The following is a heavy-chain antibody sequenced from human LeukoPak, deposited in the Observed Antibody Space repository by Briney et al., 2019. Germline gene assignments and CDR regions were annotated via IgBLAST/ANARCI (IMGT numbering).Heavy chain of an antibody. CDR1: GGTFSSYA. CDR2: IIPIFGTA. J-gene: IGHJ4*02. CDR3: ASQSYYFDY. D-gene: IGHD3-16*02. V-gene: IGHV1-69*13. Sequence: SVKVSCKASGGTFSSYAISWVRQAPGQGLEWMGGIIPIFGTANYAQEFQGRVTITADESTSTAYMELSSLRSEDTAVYYCASQSYYFDYWGQGTLVTVSS.